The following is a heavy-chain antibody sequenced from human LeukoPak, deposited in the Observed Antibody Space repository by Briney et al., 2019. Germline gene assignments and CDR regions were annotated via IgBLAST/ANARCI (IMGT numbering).Heavy chain of an antibody. CDR2: ISSSSSYI. D-gene: IGHD3-9*01. Sequence: PGGSLRLSCAASGFTFSSYSMNWVRQAPGEGVELVSSISSSSSYIDYADSVTGRFTISRDNAMNSLYLRMNSLRAEDTAVYYCARGTTYDILTGYYFDYFDYWGQGTLVTVSS. V-gene: IGHV3-21*01. J-gene: IGHJ4*02. CDR1: GFTFSSYS. CDR3: ARGTTYDILTGYYFDYFDY.